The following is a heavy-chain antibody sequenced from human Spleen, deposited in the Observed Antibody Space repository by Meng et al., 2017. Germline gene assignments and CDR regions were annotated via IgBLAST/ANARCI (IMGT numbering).Heavy chain of an antibody. V-gene: IGHV3-7*03. CDR3: AKGPNYGDSSVDAFDI. CDR2: IRQDGSEK. J-gene: IGHJ3*02. D-gene: IGHD4-17*01. CDR1: GFTFSNYW. Sequence: GGSLRLSCAASGFTFSNYWMSWVRQAPGKGLEWVANIRQDGSEKFYVGSVKGRFTISKDSAKNSLYLQMNSLRAEDTAVYYCAKGPNYGDSSVDAFDIWGQGTMVTVSS.